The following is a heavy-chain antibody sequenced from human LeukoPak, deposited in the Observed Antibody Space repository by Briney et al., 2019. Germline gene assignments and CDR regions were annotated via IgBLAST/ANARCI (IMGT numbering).Heavy chain of an antibody. V-gene: IGHV1-18*01. CDR1: GCTFTSYG. D-gene: IGHD6-13*01. CDR2: ISAYNGNT. Sequence: EASVKVSRKASGCTFTSYGISWVRQAPGQGLEWMGWISAYNGNTNYAQKLQGRVTMTTDTSTSTAYMELRSLRSDDTAVYYCARGLHGIAAATDAFDIWGQGTMVTVSS. CDR3: ARGLHGIAAATDAFDI. J-gene: IGHJ3*02.